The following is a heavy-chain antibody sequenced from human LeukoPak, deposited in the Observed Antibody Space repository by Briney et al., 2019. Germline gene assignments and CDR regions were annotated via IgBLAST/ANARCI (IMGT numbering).Heavy chain of an antibody. Sequence: SETLSLTCAVYGGSFSGYYWSWIRHPPGKGLEWDGEINHSGSTNYNPSLKSRVTISVDTSKNQFSLKLSSVSAADTAVYYCGRAHALDIVGATLGNYYFDYWGQGTLVTVSS. D-gene: IGHD1-26*01. CDR3: GRAHALDIVGATLGNYYFDY. V-gene: IGHV4-34*01. CDR1: GGSFSGYY. J-gene: IGHJ4*02. CDR2: INHSGST.